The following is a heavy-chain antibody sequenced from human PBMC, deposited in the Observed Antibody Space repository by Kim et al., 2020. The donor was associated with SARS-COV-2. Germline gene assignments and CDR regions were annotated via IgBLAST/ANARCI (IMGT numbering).Heavy chain of an antibody. CDR3: ARDLVGAVADHIDY. V-gene: IGHV4-4*02. J-gene: IGHJ4*02. CDR2: IYHSGST. CDR1: GGSISSSNW. D-gene: IGHD6-19*01. Sequence: SETLSLTCAVSGGSISSSNWWSWVRQPPGKGLEWIGEIYHSGSTNYNPSLKSRVTISVDKSKNQFSLKLSSVTAADTAVYYCARDLVGAVADHIDYWGQGTLVTVSS.